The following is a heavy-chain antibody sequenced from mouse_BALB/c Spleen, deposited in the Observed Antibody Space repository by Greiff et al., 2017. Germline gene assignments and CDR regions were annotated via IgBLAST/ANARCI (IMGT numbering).Heavy chain of an antibody. V-gene: IGHV1-54*01. Sequence: QVQLQQSGAELVRPGTSVKVSCKASGYAFTNYLIEWVKQRPGQGLEWIGVINPGSGGTNYNEKFKGKATLTADKSSSTAYMQLSSLTSDDSAVYFCARGLDGNYGAMDYWGQGTSVTVSS. D-gene: IGHD2-1*01. CDR1: GYAFTNYL. CDR3: ARGLDGNYGAMDY. J-gene: IGHJ4*01. CDR2: INPGSGGT.